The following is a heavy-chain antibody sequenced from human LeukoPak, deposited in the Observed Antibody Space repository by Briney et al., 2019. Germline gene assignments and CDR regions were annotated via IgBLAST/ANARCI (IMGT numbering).Heavy chain of an antibody. Sequence: PGTSLRLSCAASGFAFSSYGMHWVRQAPGKGLERVAVIWNDGSKKYYVESVKGRFTISRDDSKNTLYLQMNSLRAEDTAVYYCARGNIAAAGYIDYWGQGTLVTVSS. CDR3: ARGNIAAAGYIDY. J-gene: IGHJ4*02. CDR2: IWNDGSKK. CDR1: GFAFSSYG. V-gene: IGHV3-33*01. D-gene: IGHD6-13*01.